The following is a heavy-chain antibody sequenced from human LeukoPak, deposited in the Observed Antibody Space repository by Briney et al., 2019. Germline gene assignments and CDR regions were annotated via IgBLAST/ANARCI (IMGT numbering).Heavy chain of an antibody. D-gene: IGHD3-3*01. V-gene: IGHV4-39*07. CDR2: IYYSGST. Sequence: SETLSLTCTVSGGSISSSSYYWGWIRQPPGKGLEWIGSIYYSGSTYYNPSLKSRVTISVDTSKNQFSLKLSSVTAADTAVYYCARLMIFGVVRNWFDPWGQGTLVTVSS. CDR3: ARLMIFGVVRNWFDP. CDR1: GGSISSSSYY. J-gene: IGHJ5*02.